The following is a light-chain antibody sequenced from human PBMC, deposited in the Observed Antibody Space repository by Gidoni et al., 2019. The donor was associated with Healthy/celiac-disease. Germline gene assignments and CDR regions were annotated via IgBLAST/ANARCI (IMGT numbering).Light chain of an antibody. CDR1: SSNIGNNS. CDR2: ANN. V-gene: IGLV1-51*01. J-gene: IGLJ3*02. Sequence: QSVLTQPPSVSAAPGQKVTISCSGSSSNIGNNSVSWYQQLPGTAPKLLIYANNKRPSGIPDRFSGSKSGTSATLGITGLQTGDEADYYCGTWDSSLSAEVFGGGPKLTVL. CDR3: GTWDSSLSAEV.